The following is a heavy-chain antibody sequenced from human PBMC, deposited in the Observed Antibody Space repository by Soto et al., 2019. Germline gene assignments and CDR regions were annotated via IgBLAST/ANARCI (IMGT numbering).Heavy chain of an antibody. Sequence: GGSLRLSCAASGFTFSDYYMSWIRQAPGKGLEWVSYISSSGSTIYYADSVKGRFTISRDNAKNSLYLQMNSLRAEDTAVYYCARVESRYCISTSCYVFDPWGQGTLVTVSS. V-gene: IGHV3-11*01. CDR2: ISSSGSTI. CDR3: ARVESRYCISTSCYVFDP. CDR1: GFTFSDYY. D-gene: IGHD2-2*01. J-gene: IGHJ5*02.